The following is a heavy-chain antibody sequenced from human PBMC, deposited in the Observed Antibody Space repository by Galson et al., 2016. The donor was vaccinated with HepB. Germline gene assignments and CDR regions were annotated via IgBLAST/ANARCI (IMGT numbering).Heavy chain of an antibody. CDR3: AREAAAGPFDY. V-gene: IGHV3-53*01. CDR1: GLSVINNY. Sequence: SLRLSCAASGLSVINNYMSWVRQAPGKGLEWVSVIFSDGSAHYADSVKGRFTISRDTSKNTLSLEMNSLRAEDTAVYYCAREAAAGPFDYWGQGTLVTVSS. D-gene: IGHD6-13*01. J-gene: IGHJ4*02. CDR2: IFSDGSA.